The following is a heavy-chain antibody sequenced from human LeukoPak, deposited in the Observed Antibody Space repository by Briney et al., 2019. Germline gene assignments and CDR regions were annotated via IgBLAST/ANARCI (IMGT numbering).Heavy chain of an antibody. CDR3: ARGGGRQQLVHYYYYGMDV. Sequence: SETLSLTCTVSGGSISSYYWSWIRQPPGKGLEWIGYIYYSGSTNYYPSLKSRVTISVDTSKNQFSLKLSSVTAADTAVYYCARGGGRQQLVHYYYYGMDVWGQGTTVTVSS. CDR2: IYYSGST. J-gene: IGHJ6*02. D-gene: IGHD6-13*01. CDR1: GGSISSYY. V-gene: IGHV4-59*08.